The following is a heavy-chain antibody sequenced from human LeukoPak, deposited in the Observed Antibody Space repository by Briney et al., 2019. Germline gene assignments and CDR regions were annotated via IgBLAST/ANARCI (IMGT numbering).Heavy chain of an antibody. Sequence: SETLSLTCTVSGGSISSYYWSWIRQPAGKGLEWIGRIYTSGSTNYNPSHKSRVTMSVDTSKNQFSLKLSSVTAADTAVYYCAKQQPGTALIDYWGQGTLVTVSS. V-gene: IGHV4-4*07. D-gene: IGHD6-13*01. CDR3: AKQQPGTALIDY. CDR2: IYTSGST. J-gene: IGHJ4*02. CDR1: GGSISSYY.